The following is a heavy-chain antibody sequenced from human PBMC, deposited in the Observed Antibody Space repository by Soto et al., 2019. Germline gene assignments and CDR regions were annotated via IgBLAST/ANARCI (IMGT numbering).Heavy chain of an antibody. D-gene: IGHD6-19*01. V-gene: IGHV6-1*01. CDR1: GDSVSSKSSG. Sequence: SQTLSLTCVISGDSVSSKSSGWSWIRQSPSRGLEWLGRTYYRSKWYIDYAVSVKSRISINPDISKNQFSLQLSSVTPEDTAVYHCVRGGLVAGGILSWFDPWGQGTLVTVSS. CDR2: TYYRSKWYI. CDR3: VRGGLVAGGILSWFDP. J-gene: IGHJ5*02.